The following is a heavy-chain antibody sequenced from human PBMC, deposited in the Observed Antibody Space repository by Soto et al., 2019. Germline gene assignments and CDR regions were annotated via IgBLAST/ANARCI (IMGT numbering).Heavy chain of an antibody. CDR3: ARDPWAADY. J-gene: IGHJ4*02. CDR2: IYSGGST. D-gene: IGHD3-16*01. CDR1: GFTVSTKY. V-gene: IGHV3-66*01. Sequence: GGSLRLSCAASGFTVSTKYMSWVRQAPGKGLEWVSVIYSGGSTFYADSVRCRFTISRDNSKNTVNLQMNSLRAEDTAVYYCARDPWAADYWGQGTLVTVSS.